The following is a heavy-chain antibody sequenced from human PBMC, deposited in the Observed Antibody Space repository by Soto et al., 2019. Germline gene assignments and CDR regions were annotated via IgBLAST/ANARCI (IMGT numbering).Heavy chain of an antibody. CDR3: AKHLWFGESVFDP. Sequence: EVQLLESGGGVVQPGGSLRLSCEGTGFTFSSYGMSWVRQAPGKGLEWVATIRGGAGNANYADSVKGRFTISRDDSTNTVHLQMNSLRPDDTAVYYCAKHLWFGESVFDPWGQGTLVVVSS. V-gene: IGHV3-23*01. CDR2: IRGGAGNA. D-gene: IGHD3-10*01. CDR1: GFTFSSYG. J-gene: IGHJ5*02.